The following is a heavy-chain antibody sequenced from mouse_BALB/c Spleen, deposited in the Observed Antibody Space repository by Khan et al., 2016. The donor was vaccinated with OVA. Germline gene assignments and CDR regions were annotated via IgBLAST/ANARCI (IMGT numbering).Heavy chain of an antibody. J-gene: IGHJ4*01. CDR1: GYTFTSYW. CDR3: AREIYYGRSCYAMDY. CDR2: IGPGSSNT. V-gene: IGHV1S41*01. D-gene: IGHD1-1*01. Sequence: DLVKPGASVKLSCKASGYTFTSYWINWIKQRPGQGPEWIGRIGPGSSNTYYNEMFKGKATLTVDTSSSTAYIQLSSLSSEDSAVYFCAREIYYGRSCYAMDYWGQGTSVTVSS.